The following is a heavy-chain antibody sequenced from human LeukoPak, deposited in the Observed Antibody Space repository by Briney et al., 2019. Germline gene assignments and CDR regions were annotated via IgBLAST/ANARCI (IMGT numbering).Heavy chain of an antibody. J-gene: IGHJ3*02. CDR1: SGSISSGGYY. CDR3: ARGKSWSLDAFDI. CDR2: IYHSGST. Sequence: SETLSLTCTVSSGSISSGGYYWSWLRQPPGKGLEWIGYIYHSGSTYYNPSLKSRVTISVDRSKNQFSLKLSSVTAADTAVYYCARGKSWSLDAFDIWGQGTMVTVSS. V-gene: IGHV4-30-2*01. D-gene: IGHD2-8*02.